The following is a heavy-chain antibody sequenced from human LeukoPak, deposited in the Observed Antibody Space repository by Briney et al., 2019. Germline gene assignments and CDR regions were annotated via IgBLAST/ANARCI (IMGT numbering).Heavy chain of an antibody. Sequence: PSETLSLTCTVSGGSISSSSYYWGWIRQPPGKGLEWIGSIYYSGSTYYNPSLKSRVTISVDRSKNQFSLKLSSVTAADTAVYYCARGRPPYNWNLRNYFDYWGQGTLVTVSS. D-gene: IGHD1-7*01. CDR2: IYYSGST. CDR3: ARGRPPYNWNLRNYFDY. V-gene: IGHV4-39*07. J-gene: IGHJ4*02. CDR1: GGSISSSSYY.